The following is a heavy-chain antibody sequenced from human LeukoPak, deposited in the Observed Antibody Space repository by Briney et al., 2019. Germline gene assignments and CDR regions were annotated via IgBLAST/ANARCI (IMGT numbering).Heavy chain of an antibody. CDR2: IYPGDSET. D-gene: IGHD6-13*01. CDR3: ARSAAGFDY. CDR1: GYSFATYW. J-gene: IGHJ4*02. V-gene: IGHV5-51*01. Sequence: GESLKISCEGSGYSFATYWIGWVRQMPGKGLEWMGIIYPGDSETEYSPSFQGHVTISADKSISTAYVQWSSLKASDTAMYYCARSAAGFDYWGQGTLVTVSS.